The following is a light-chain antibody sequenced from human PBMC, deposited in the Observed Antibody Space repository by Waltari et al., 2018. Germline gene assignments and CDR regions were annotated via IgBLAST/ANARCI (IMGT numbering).Light chain of an antibody. V-gene: IGLV3-21*01. CDR1: KIGDTS. J-gene: IGLJ3*02. CDR3: QVWDVDTRHWV. Sequence: SYVLTQPPSVSVAPGETARIPCGGNKIGDTSVHWYQQKPGQAPLLVMFYDNERPSGIPARFSGYNTQNRASLTISQVEVGDEADYYCQVWDVDTRHWVFGGGTKLTAL. CDR2: YDN.